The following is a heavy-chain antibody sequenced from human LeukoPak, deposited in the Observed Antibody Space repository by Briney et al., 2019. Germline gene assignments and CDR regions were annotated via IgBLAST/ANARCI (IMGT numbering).Heavy chain of an antibody. D-gene: IGHD3-16*01. V-gene: IGHV4-39*07. CDR3: ARWGGPEDYYYYGMDV. Sequence: KPSETLSLTCTVSGGSIRSSYYYWGWIRQPPGKGLEWIGSIYDSGSTYYNPSLKSRVTISVDTSKNQFSLKLSSVTAADTAVYYCARWGGPEDYYYYGMDVWGQGTTVTVSS. CDR2: IYDSGST. J-gene: IGHJ6*02. CDR1: GGSIRSSYYY.